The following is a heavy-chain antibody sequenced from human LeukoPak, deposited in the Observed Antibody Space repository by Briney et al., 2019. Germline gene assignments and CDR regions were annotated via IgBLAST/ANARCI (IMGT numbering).Heavy chain of an antibody. CDR2: IYYSGST. CDR1: GGSISSSSYY. Sequence: SETLSLTCTVSGGSISSSSYYWGWIRQPPGKGLEWIGSIYYSGSTYYNPSLKSRVTISVDTSKNQFSLKLSSVTAADTAVYYCARDLVVGATRAFDIWGQGTMVTVSS. J-gene: IGHJ3*02. CDR3: ARDLVVGATRAFDI. D-gene: IGHD1-26*01. V-gene: IGHV4-39*07.